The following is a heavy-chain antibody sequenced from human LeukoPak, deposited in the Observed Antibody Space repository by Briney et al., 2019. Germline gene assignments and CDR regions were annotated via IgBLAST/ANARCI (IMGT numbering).Heavy chain of an antibody. J-gene: IGHJ3*02. CDR1: GFIFSSYV. CDR3: AREAGGYCSGDSCSRREAFDI. V-gene: IGHV3-23*01. Sequence: GGSLRLSCAASGFIFSSYVMSWVRQAPGKGLEWVSSISGSASRTYYPDSVKGRFTISRDNSKDTVYLQMNSLRAEDTALYYCAREAGGYCSGDSCSRREAFDIWGQGTMVTVSS. CDR2: ISGSASRT. D-gene: IGHD2-15*01.